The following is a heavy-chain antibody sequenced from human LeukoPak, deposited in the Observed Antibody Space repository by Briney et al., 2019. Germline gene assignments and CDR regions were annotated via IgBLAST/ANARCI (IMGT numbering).Heavy chain of an antibody. V-gene: IGHV3-30*02. Sequence: GGSLRLSCAASGFTFSSHDMHWVRQAPGKGLEWVAFIRYDGSNKYYADSVKGRFTISRDNSKNTLYLQMNSLRAEDTAVYYCAKALQYYDILTGYDYWGQGTLVTVSS. CDR3: AKALQYYDILTGYDY. CDR2: IRYDGSNK. D-gene: IGHD3-9*01. CDR1: GFTFSSHD. J-gene: IGHJ4*02.